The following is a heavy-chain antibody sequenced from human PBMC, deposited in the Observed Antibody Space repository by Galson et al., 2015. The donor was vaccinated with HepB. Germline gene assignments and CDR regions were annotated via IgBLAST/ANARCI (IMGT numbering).Heavy chain of an antibody. J-gene: IGHJ4*02. CDR1: GGSISSSNW. CDR2: IYHGGST. CDR3: ARAGQIAAAGSFDY. V-gene: IGHV4-4*02. D-gene: IGHD6-13*01. Sequence: SETLSLTCTVSGGSISSSNWWSWVRQPPGKGLEWIGEIYHGGSTNYNPSLKSRVTISVDKSKNQFSLKLSSVTAADTAVYYCARAGQIAAAGSFDYWGQGTLVTVSS.